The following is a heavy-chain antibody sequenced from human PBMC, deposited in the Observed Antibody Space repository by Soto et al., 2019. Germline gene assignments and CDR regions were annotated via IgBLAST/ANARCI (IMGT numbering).Heavy chain of an antibody. Sequence: SQTLSLTCAISGDSVSSNSDAWKWIRQYPSRGFVWLGRTYYRSRRYNNYAVSVKSRTTITPDTSKNQFSLQLNSVSLEDTVVYYCAREREGWVATMSYNYNGTDVWGQGTTVTVSS. CDR1: GDSVSSNSDA. J-gene: IGHJ6*02. CDR2: TYYRSRRYN. D-gene: IGHD5-12*01. V-gene: IGHV6-1*01. CDR3: AREREGWVATMSYNYNGTDV.